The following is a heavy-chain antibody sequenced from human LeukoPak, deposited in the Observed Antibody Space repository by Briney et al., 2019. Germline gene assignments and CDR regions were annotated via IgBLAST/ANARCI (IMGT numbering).Heavy chain of an antibody. Sequence: GASVKVSCKASGYTFTSYGISWVRQAPGQGLEWMGLINPSGGSTSYAQKFHGRLTVTRDTSTSTLYMDLSSLTSEDTAVYFCARGPHSSSWPDIPRDYWGQGTLVTVSS. V-gene: IGHV1-46*01. CDR1: GYTFTSYG. CDR3: ARGPHSSSWPDIPRDY. D-gene: IGHD6-13*01. CDR2: INPSGGST. J-gene: IGHJ4*02.